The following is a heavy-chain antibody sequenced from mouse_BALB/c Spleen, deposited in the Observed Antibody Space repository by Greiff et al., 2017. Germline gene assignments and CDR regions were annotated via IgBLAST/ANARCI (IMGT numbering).Heavy chain of an antibody. Sequence: EVMLVESGGGLVQPGGSLRLSCATSGFTFTDYYMSWVRQPPGKALEWLGFIRNKANGYTTEYSASVKGRFTISRDNSQSILYLQMNTLRAEDSATYKCATGTLGGYYLDYWGQGTSLTVSS. V-gene: IGHV7-3*02. D-gene: IGHD4-1*01. CDR3: ATGTLGGYYLDY. CDR1: GFTFTDYY. CDR2: IRNKANGYTT. J-gene: IGHJ2*02.